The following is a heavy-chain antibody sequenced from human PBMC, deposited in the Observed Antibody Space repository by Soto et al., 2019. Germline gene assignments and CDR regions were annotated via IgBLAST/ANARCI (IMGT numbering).Heavy chain of an antibody. J-gene: IGHJ5*02. CDR1: GGTFSSYA. CDR3: ARGDSSGYYSSFYWFDP. D-gene: IGHD3-22*01. Sequence: QVQLVQSGAEVKKPGSSVKVSCKASGGTFSSYAISWVRQAPGQGLEWMGGIIPILGTANYAQKFQGRVTITADESTSTAYMELSSLRSEDTAVYYCARGDSSGYYSSFYWFDPWGQGTLVTVSS. CDR2: IIPILGTA. V-gene: IGHV1-69*11.